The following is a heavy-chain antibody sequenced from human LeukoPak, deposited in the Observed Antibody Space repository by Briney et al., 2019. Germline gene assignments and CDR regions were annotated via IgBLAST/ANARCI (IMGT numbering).Heavy chain of an antibody. J-gene: IGHJ4*02. V-gene: IGHV1-2*02. CDR3: ARGPLAARLSDY. D-gene: IGHD6-6*01. CDR1: GYTFTGYY. Sequence: GDAVKVSCKASGYTFTGYYMHRVRPAPGQGLEWMGCINPNSGDTNYAQKFQGRVTMTRDTSISTAYMELSRLRSDDTAVYYCARGPLAARLSDYWGQGTLVTVSS. CDR2: INPNSGDT.